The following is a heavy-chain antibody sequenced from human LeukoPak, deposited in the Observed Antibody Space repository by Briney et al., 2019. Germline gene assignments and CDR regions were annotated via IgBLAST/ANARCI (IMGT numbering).Heavy chain of an antibody. J-gene: IGHJ3*02. CDR2: TYTSGST. V-gene: IGHV4-61*02. D-gene: IGHD3-22*01. Sequence: PSETLSLTCTVSGGSISSGSYYWSWIRQPAGKGLEWIGRTYTSGSTNYNPSLKSRVTISVDTSKNQFSLKLSSVTAADTAVYYCARDSSGYSDAFDIWGQGTMVTVSS. CDR3: ARDSSGYSDAFDI. CDR1: GGSISSGSYY.